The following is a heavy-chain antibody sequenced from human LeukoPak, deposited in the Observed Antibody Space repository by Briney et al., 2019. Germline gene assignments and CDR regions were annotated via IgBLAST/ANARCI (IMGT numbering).Heavy chain of an antibody. J-gene: IGHJ6*03. CDR2: INPNGGGT. CDR1: GYTFTGYY. Sequence: ASVKVSCKASGYTFTGYYMHWVRQAPGQGLEWMGWINPNGGGTNYAQKFQGRVTMTRDTSISTAYMELSRLRSDDTAVYYCARGEQQLVLYYYYMDVWGKGTTVTVSS. CDR3: ARGEQQLVLYYYYMDV. D-gene: IGHD6-13*01. V-gene: IGHV1-2*02.